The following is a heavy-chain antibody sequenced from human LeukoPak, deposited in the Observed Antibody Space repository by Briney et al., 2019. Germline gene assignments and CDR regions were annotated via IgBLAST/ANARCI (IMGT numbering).Heavy chain of an antibody. J-gene: IGHJ4*02. CDR1: GGSMSPYH. Sequence: SETLSLTCTVSGGSMSPYHWGWIRQPPVKGLEWTGYIYYSGSTNYNPSLNSRVTISVDTSKNQFSLRLSSVTAADTAIYYCARAVSGRFDYWGQGTLVTVSS. CDR2: IYYSGST. D-gene: IGHD6-19*01. V-gene: IGHV4-59*08. CDR3: ARAVSGRFDY.